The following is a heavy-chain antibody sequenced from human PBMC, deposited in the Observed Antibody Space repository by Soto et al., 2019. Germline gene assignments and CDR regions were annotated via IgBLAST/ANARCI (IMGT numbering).Heavy chain of an antibody. J-gene: IGHJ4*02. CDR2: ISYDGSSK. CDR1: VFSFSNYG. V-gene: IGHV3-30*18. Sequence: VGSLRLSCASSVFSFSNYGMHCVRHAPGKWLEWVAVISYDGSSKYHADSVKGRFTISRDNSKNTLHLQMNSLRAEDTAVYYCSKDRRGGRAVLDSWGQAT. D-gene: IGHD1-26*01. CDR3: SKDRRGGRAVLDS.